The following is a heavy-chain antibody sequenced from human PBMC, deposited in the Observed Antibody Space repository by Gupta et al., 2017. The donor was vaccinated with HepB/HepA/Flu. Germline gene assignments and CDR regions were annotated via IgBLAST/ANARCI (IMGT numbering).Heavy chain of an antibody. V-gene: IGHV3-30*13. CDR1: AYGLSTYG. CDR3: AGDWGISGWYNYFDP. CDR2: IAHNGVNK. Sequence: QVQLVESGRLLVQPRPSLTLSCAASAYGLSTYGLHWVRQVPGKGLEWVTLIAHNGVNKYYDDTVKGRLIISREDSQDRVFLQMKSLRVEDTGVYYCAGDWGISGWYNYFDPWGQGTLVTVSS. J-gene: IGHJ5*02. D-gene: IGHD6-19*01.